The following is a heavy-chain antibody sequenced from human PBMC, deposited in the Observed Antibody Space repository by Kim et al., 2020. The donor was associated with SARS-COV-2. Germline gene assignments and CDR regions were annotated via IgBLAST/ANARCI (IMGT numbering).Heavy chain of an antibody. J-gene: IGHJ4*02. CDR2: IYYSGST. Sequence: SETLSLTCTVSGGSISSSSYYWGWIRQPPGKGLEWIGSIYYSGSTYYNPSLKSRVTISVDTSKNQFSLKLSSVTAADTAVYYCARQRYSSGWYPYYFDSWGQGTLVTVSS. CDR1: GGSISSSSYY. D-gene: IGHD6-19*01. V-gene: IGHV4-39*01. CDR3: ARQRYSSGWYPYYFDS.